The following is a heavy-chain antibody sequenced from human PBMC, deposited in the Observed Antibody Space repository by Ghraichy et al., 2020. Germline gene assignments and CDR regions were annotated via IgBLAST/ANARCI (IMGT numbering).Heavy chain of an antibody. V-gene: IGHV4-4*09. CDR1: GGSISSYY. Sequence: SETLSLTCTVSGGSISSYYWSWIRQPPGKGLEWMGYIYTSGSTNYNPSLKSRVTISVDTSKNQFSLKLSSVTAADTAVYYCARSPKVGYSSAWYGDFDYWGQGTQVTVSS. D-gene: IGHD6-13*01. CDR2: IYTSGST. J-gene: IGHJ4*02. CDR3: ARSPKVGYSSAWYGDFDY.